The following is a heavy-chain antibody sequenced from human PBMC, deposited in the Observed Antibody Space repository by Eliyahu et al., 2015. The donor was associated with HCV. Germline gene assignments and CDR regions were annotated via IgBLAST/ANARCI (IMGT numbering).Heavy chain of an antibody. J-gene: IGHJ5*02. D-gene: IGHD6-19*01. CDR2: IHYSGST. Sequence: QVQLQESGPGLVKPSETLSLTCTVSGXSIPTYSWSGIRQPPGKGLARIGDIHYSGSTNYNPPLKSRVTISVDTSKNQFSLNVTSVTAADTAVYYCASGGGGIAVAGTGGWFDPWGQGTLVTVSS. V-gene: IGHV4-59*01. CDR1: GXSIPTYS. CDR3: ASGGGGIAVAGTGGWFDP.